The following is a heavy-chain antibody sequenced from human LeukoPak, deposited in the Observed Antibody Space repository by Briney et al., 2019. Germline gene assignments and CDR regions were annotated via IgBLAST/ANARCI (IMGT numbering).Heavy chain of an antibody. CDR2: IYHSGST. V-gene: IGHV4-38-2*01. CDR3: ARDDYYMDV. Sequence: SETLSLTCAVSGYSISSGYYWGWIRPPPGKGLEWIGSIYHSGSTYYNPSLKSRVTISVDTSKNQFSLKLSSVTAADTAVYYCARDDYYMDVWGKGTTVTVSS. CDR1: GYSISSGYY. J-gene: IGHJ6*03.